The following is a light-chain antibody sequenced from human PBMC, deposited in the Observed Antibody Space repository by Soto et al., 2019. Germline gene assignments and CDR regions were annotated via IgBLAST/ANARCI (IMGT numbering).Light chain of an antibody. V-gene: IGKV3-20*01. J-gene: IGKJ2*01. CDR1: HGLSASS. CDR2: GAS. Sequence: IVLTQSPDTLSLSPGERATLSCRTSHGLSASSLAWYQLTPGQPPKVLMYGASRRATGIPDRFSGSGSGAVFTLNISRLEPEDVAVYYCQQYGTSPYTFGQGTKLEIK. CDR3: QQYGTSPYT.